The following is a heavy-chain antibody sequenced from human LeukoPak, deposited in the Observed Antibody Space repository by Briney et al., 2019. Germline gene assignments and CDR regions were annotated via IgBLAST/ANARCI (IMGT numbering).Heavy chain of an antibody. CDR3: VKGFVEPRPHYFDY. CDR2: ISGNGRSDI. J-gene: IGHJ4*02. D-gene: IGHD6-6*01. CDR1: GFTSNNYA. Sequence: GRSLRLSCAASGFTSNNYAMSWARQAPGNGLEWVTAISGNGRSDIYYLGSVKGRFPISRASTKSTLYLQMNSLSTHHTGTYYCVKGFVEPRPHYFDYWGQGTLVTVSS. V-gene: IGHV3-23*01.